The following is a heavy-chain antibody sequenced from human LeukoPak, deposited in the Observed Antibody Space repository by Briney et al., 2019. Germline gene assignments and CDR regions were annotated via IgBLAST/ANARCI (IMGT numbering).Heavy chain of an antibody. V-gene: IGHV1-18*01. CDR1: GYTFTSYG. J-gene: IGHJ3*02. CDR2: ISAYNGNT. Sequence: ASVKVSCKASGYTFTSYGISWVRQAPGQGLEWMGWISAYNGNTNYAQKLQGRVTMTTDTSTSTAYMELRSLRSDDTAVYYCAREYYYDSSGYGAFDIWGQGTMVTVSS. D-gene: IGHD3-22*01. CDR3: AREYYYDSSGYGAFDI.